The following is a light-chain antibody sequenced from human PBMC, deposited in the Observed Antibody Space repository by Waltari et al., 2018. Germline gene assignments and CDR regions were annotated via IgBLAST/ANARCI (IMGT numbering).Light chain of an antibody. CDR1: QSVGRS. V-gene: IGKV3-20*01. CDR3: QHYVRLPVT. J-gene: IGKJ1*01. CDR2: GAS. Sequence: EIVLTQSPGTLSLSPGERVTLSCWASQSVGRSLAWYQQKRGQAPRLLIYGASTRATGVPDRFSGSGSGTDFSLTISRLEPEDFAVYYCQHYVRLPVTFGQGTKVEI.